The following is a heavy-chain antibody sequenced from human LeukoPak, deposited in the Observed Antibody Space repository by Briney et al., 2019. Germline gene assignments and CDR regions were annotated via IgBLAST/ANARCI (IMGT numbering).Heavy chain of an antibody. Sequence: TLSLTCTVSGGSISSGGSYWSWIRQHPGKGLEWFGYIYYSGSNYYNPSLKSRVTISVDTSKNQFSLKLSSVTSADTAVYYCAREEAELYYYDSSGYYGAFDYWAREPWSPSPQ. CDR1: GGSISSGGSY. D-gene: IGHD3-22*01. CDR3: AREEAELYYYDSSGYYGAFDY. V-gene: IGHV4-31*03. J-gene: IGHJ4*02. CDR2: IYYSGSN.